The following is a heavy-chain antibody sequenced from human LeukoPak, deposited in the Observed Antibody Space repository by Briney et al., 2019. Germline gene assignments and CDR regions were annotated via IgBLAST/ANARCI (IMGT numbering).Heavy chain of an antibody. J-gene: IGHJ5*02. CDR3: ARGRKELYYDFWSGYYTSWFDP. Sequence: SETLSLTCAVYGGSFSGYYWSWIRQPPGKGLEWIGEINHSGSTNYNPSLKSRVTISVDTSKNQFSLKLSSVTAADTAVYYCARGRKELYYDFWSGYYTSWFDPWGQGTLVTVSS. CDR1: GGSFSGYY. V-gene: IGHV4-34*01. D-gene: IGHD3-3*01. CDR2: INHSGST.